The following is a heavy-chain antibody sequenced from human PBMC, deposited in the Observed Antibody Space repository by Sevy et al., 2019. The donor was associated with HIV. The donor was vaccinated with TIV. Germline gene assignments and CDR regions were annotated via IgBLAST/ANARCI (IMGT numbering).Heavy chain of an antibody. V-gene: IGHV3-33*01. CDR2: IWYDGSNK. Sequence: GGCLRLSCAASGFTFSSYGMHWVRQAPGKGLEWVAVIWYDGSNKYYADSVKGRFTISRDNSKNTLYLQMNSLRAEDSAEYHCARAGEYYYVSSRYYPDFDYWGQGTMVTVSS. J-gene: IGHJ4*02. CDR3: ARAGEYYYVSSRYYPDFDY. D-gene: IGHD3-22*01. CDR1: GFTFSSYG.